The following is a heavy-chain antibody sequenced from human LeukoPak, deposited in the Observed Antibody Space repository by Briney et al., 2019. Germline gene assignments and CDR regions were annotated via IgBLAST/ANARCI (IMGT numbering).Heavy chain of an antibody. CDR1: GFNFNNHN. CDR2: ISGSGDAI. J-gene: IGHJ4*02. V-gene: IGHV3-48*01. CDR3: ARTYGSGSLDY. Sequence: GGSLRLSCAASGFNFNNHNMNWVRQAPGKGLQWVSYISGSGDAIFYAESVQGRFTISRDNAKNSVYLQMNSLRAEDTAVYYCARTYGSGSLDYGGQGTLVTVSS. D-gene: IGHD2-15*01.